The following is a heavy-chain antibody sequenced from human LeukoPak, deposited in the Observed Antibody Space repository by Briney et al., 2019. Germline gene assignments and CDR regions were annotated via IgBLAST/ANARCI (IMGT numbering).Heavy chain of an antibody. CDR3: AKALTYYYYMDV. J-gene: IGHJ6*03. V-gene: IGHV3-30*02. CDR2: IRYDGSNK. CDR1: GFTFSSYG. Sequence: GGSLRLSCAASGFTFSSYGMHWVRQAPGKGLEWVAFIRYDGSNKYYADSVKGRFTTSRDNSKNTLYLQMNSLRAEDTAVYYCAKALTYYYYMDVWGKGITVTVSS.